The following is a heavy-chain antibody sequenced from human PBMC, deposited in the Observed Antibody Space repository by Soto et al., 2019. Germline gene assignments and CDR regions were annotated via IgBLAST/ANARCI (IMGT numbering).Heavy chain of an antibody. Sequence: SETLSLTCTVSGGSISGYYWSWIRQHPGKGLEWIGYIYYSGSTNYNPSLKSRVTISVDTSKNQFSLKLSSVTAADTAVYYCARGLYSGYDYEILGGYCYYYMDVWGKGTTVTVSS. CDR3: ARGLYSGYDYEILGGYCYYYMDV. V-gene: IGHV4-59*01. D-gene: IGHD5-12*01. CDR2: IYYSGST. J-gene: IGHJ6*03. CDR1: GGSISGYY.